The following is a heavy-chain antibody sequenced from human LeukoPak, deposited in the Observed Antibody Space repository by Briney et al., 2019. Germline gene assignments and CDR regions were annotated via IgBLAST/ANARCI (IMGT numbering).Heavy chain of an antibody. V-gene: IGHV3-30*02. CDR2: IQYDGSNK. CDR3: AKWSDCSDGSCRKTHFDC. Sequence: GGSLRLSCVAFGFPFSGYGMHWVRKTPAKGLEWVAFIQYDGSNKYHADSVKGRFTISRDNSKNTLYVQMTSLRAEDTAVYYCAKWSDCSDGSCRKTHFDCWGQGTLVTVSS. D-gene: IGHD2-15*01. J-gene: IGHJ4*02. CDR1: GFPFSGYG.